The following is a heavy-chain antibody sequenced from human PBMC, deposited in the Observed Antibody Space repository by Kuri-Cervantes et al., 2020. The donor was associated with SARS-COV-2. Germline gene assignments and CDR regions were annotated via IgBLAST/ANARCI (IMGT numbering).Heavy chain of an antibody. V-gene: IGHV4-39*01. CDR2: IYYSGST. D-gene: IGHD3-3*01. CDR1: GGSISSSSYY. Sequence: SETLSLTCTVSGGSISSSSYYWGRIRQPPGKGLEWIGSIYYSGSTYYNPSLESRVTISVDTSKNQFSLKLSSVTAADTAVYYCARHQMGSITTFGVVTQNYYFDYWGQGTLVIVSS. J-gene: IGHJ4*02. CDR3: ARHQMGSITTFGVVTQNYYFDY.